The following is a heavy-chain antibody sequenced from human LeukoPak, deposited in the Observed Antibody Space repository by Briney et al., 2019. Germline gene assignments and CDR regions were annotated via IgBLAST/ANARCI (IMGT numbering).Heavy chain of an antibody. Sequence: QPGGSLRLSCAASGLTFSSYAMSWVRQAPGKGLEWVSAISGSGGSTYYADSVKGRFTISRDNAKNSLYLQMNSLRAEATALYYCARAGLYNWNYEGTAYFDYWGQGTLVTVSS. CDR1: GLTFSSYA. V-gene: IGHV3-23*01. D-gene: IGHD1-7*01. CDR2: ISGSGGST. CDR3: ARAGLYNWNYEGTAYFDY. J-gene: IGHJ4*02.